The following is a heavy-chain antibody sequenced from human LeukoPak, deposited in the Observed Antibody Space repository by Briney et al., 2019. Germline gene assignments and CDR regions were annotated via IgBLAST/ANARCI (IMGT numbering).Heavy chain of an antibody. D-gene: IGHD5-12*01. J-gene: IGHJ4*02. Sequence: PGGSLRLSCAASGFTFSSYEMNWVRQAPGKGLEWVSYISSSGSTIYYADSVKGRFTISRDNAKNSLYLQMNSLRAEDTAVYYCGRGYSGYDYIDYWGQGTLVTVSS. V-gene: IGHV3-48*03. CDR1: GFTFSSYE. CDR3: GRGYSGYDYIDY. CDR2: ISSSGSTI.